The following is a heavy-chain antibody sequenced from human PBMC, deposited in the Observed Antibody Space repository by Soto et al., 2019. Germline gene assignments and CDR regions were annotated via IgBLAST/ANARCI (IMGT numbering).Heavy chain of an antibody. CDR1: GFTFSSYR. J-gene: IGHJ3*02. D-gene: IGHD4-17*01. V-gene: IGHV3-48*02. CDR3: AREELTTPALAI. CDR2: ISSSSSTI. Sequence: GGSRRLSCAGSGFTFSSYRMYLVRHAPGKGLEWVSYISSSSSTIYYADSVKGRFTISRDNAKNSLYLQMNSLRDEETAVYYCAREELTTPALAISAQGSTVLVSS.